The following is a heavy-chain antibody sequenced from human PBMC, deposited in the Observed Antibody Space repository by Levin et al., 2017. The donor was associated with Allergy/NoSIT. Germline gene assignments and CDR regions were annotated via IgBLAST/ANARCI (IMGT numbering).Heavy chain of an antibody. Sequence: GGSLRLSCAASGFTFSSYEMNWVRQAPGKGLEWVSYISSSGSTIYYADSVKGRFTISRDNAKNSLYLQMNSLRAEDTAVYYCARVRMDSGWYCLDYWGQGTLVTVSS. J-gene: IGHJ4*02. D-gene: IGHD6-19*01. CDR2: ISSSGSTI. CDR3: ARVRMDSGWYCLDY. CDR1: GFTFSSYE. V-gene: IGHV3-48*03.